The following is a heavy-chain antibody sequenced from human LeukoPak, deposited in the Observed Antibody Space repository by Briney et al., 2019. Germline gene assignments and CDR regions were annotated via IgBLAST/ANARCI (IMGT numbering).Heavy chain of an antibody. J-gene: IGHJ4*02. CDR2: IKYDGNEE. Sequence: GGSLRLSCAASGFTFSSYWKSWMRQAPGKGLEWVANIKYDGNEEYYVDSVRGRFTISRDNAKNSLYLQLNSLRVEDTAAYYCKSGGAAPGSFDYWGQGTLVTVSP. CDR1: GFTFSSYW. D-gene: IGHD1-1*01. V-gene: IGHV3-7*01. CDR3: KSGGAAPGSFDY.